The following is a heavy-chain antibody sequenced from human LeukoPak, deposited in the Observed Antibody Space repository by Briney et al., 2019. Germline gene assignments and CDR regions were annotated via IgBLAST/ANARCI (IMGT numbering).Heavy chain of an antibody. CDR3: ARGDIVVVPAANQPNVDAFDI. CDR2: IYYSGST. Sequence: SETLSLTCAVSGGSISSGGYSWSWIRQPPGKGLEWIGYIYYSGSTYYNPSLKSRVTISVDTSKNQFSLKLSSVTAADTAVYYCARGDIVVVPAANQPNVDAFDIWGQGTMVTVSS. CDR1: GGSISSGGYS. V-gene: IGHV4-30-4*07. J-gene: IGHJ3*02. D-gene: IGHD2-2*01.